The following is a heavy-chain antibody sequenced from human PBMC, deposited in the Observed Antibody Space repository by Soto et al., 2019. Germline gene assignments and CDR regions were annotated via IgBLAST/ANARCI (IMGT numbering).Heavy chain of an antibody. CDR2: IYYSGST. D-gene: IGHD3-10*01. Sequence: PSETLSLTCTVSGGSISSSSYYWGWIRQPPGKGLEWIGSIYYSGSTNYNPSLKSRVTISVDTSKNQFSLKLSSVTAADTAVYYCARGWQYSGSYYTSDYWGQGTLVTVSS. CDR1: GGSISSSSYY. V-gene: IGHV4-39*07. J-gene: IGHJ4*02. CDR3: ARGWQYSGSYYTSDY.